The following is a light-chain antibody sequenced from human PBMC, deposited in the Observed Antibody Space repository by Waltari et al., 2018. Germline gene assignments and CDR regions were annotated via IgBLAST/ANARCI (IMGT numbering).Light chain of an antibody. CDR1: NSNIGANF. CDR2: GND. CDR3: AAWDDTLSGHSV. V-gene: IGLV1-47*01. J-gene: IGLJ1*01. Sequence: QSVLTQPPSASGTPGQRVTISCSGSNSNIGANFVYWYRQFPGTSPKLLIYGNDKRPAGVPDRVSGSKSGSSASLVISGLRSEDEADYYCAAWDDTLSGHSVFGTGTKVTVL.